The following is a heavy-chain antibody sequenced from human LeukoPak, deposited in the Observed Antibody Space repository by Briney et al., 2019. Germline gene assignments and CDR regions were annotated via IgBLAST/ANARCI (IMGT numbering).Heavy chain of an antibody. Sequence: SETLSLTCAVYGGSFSGYYWSWIRQPPGKGLEWIGYIYYSGSTNYNPSLKSRVTISVDTSKNQFSLKLSSVTAADTAVYYCARDWGSGSYYGFDYWGQGTLVTVSS. CDR3: ARDWGSGSYYGFDY. CDR1: GGSFSGYY. J-gene: IGHJ4*02. CDR2: IYYSGST. D-gene: IGHD1-26*01. V-gene: IGHV4-59*01.